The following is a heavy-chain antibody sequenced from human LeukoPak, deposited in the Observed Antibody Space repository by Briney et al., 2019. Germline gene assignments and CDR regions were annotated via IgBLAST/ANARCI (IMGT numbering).Heavy chain of an antibody. CDR1: GSTFSSYS. CDR2: ISSSSSYI. CDR3: ARDSEPDFWSGYYCLDY. Sequence: PGGSLRLSCAASGSTFSSYSMNWVRQAPGKGLEWVSSISSSSSYIYYADSVKGRFTISRDNAKNSLYLQMNSLRAEDTAVYYCARDSEPDFWSGYYCLDYWGQGTLVTVSS. J-gene: IGHJ4*02. D-gene: IGHD3-3*01. V-gene: IGHV3-21*01.